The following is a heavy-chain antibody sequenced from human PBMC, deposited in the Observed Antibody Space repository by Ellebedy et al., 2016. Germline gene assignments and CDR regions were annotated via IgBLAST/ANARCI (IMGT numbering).Heavy chain of an antibody. CDR1: GGSISSYY. J-gene: IGHJ4*02. V-gene: IGHV4-59*01. CDR2: IYYSGST. CDR3: AGGDYGGNGVDY. D-gene: IGHD4-23*01. Sequence: SETLSLXCTVSGGSISSYYWSWIRQPPGKGLEWIGYIYYSGSTNYNPSLKSRVTISVDTSKNQFSLKLSSVTAADTAVYYCAGGDYGGNGVDYWGQGTLVTVSS.